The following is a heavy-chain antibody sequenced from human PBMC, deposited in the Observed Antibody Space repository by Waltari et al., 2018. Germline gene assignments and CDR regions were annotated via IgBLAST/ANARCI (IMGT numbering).Heavy chain of an antibody. Sequence: GLEWVAFIRYDGSNKYYADSVKGRFTISRDNSKNTLYLQMNSLRAEDTAVYYCAKDGLYSSSSPPIPTDYWGQGTLVTVSS. J-gene: IGHJ4*02. CDR3: AKDGLYSSSSPPIPTDY. V-gene: IGHV3-30*02. CDR2: IRYDGSNK. D-gene: IGHD6-13*01.